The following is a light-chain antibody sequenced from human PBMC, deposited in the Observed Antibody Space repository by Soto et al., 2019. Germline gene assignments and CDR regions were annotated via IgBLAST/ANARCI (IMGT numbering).Light chain of an antibody. CDR3: QVWDSGSDHPGVV. V-gene: IGLV3-21*04. J-gene: IGLJ2*01. Sequence: SYELTQPPSVSVAPGKTARITCGGNNIGSKSVHWYQQKPGQAPVLVIYYDSDRPSGIPERFSGSNSGNTATLTISRVEAGDEADYYCQVWDSGSDHPGVVVGGGTKLTVL. CDR1: NIGSKS. CDR2: YDS.